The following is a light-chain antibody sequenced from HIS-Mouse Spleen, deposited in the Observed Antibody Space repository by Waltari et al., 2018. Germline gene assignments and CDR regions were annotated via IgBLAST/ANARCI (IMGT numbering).Light chain of an antibody. J-gene: IGLJ2*01. CDR2: EVS. CDR3: SSYTSSSTLVV. CDR1: SSDVGGYNY. V-gene: IGLV2-14*01. Sequence: QSALTQPASVSGSPGQSITISCTGTSSDVGGYNYVSWYQQHPGKAPKLMIYEVSNRPPWVSKRLSGAKSGNTASLTISGLQAEDEADYYCSSYTSSSTLVVFGGGTKLTVL.